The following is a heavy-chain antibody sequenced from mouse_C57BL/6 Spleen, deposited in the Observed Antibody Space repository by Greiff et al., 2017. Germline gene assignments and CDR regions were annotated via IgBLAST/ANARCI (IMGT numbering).Heavy chain of an antibody. J-gene: IGHJ1*03. CDR2: LNPSTGGN. Sequence: VQLQQSGPELVKPGASVKISCKASGYSFTGYYMNWVKQSPEKSLEWIGELNPSTGGNTYNQKFKAKATLTVDKSSSTAYMQLKSLTSEESAVYYCARRTYGSLWYFDVWGTGTTVTVSS. D-gene: IGHD1-1*01. CDR1: GYSFTGYY. V-gene: IGHV1-42*01. CDR3: ARRTYGSLWYFDV.